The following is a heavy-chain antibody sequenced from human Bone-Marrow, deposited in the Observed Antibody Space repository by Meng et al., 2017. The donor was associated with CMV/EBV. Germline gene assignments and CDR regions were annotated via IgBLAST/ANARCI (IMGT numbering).Heavy chain of an antibody. CDR3: TRRRDGDYYNGMDV. CDR2: IKYDGIEI. V-gene: IGHV3-7*01. J-gene: IGHJ6*02. CDR1: GFTFSYYY. Sequence: GGSLRLSCAASGFTFSYYYMSGVRQAPGKGPEWVANIKYDGIEIHSVDSLRGRFSISRDNAKNSLYLQMDRLRAEDTAVYYCTRRRDGDYYNGMDVWGQGTTVTVSS.